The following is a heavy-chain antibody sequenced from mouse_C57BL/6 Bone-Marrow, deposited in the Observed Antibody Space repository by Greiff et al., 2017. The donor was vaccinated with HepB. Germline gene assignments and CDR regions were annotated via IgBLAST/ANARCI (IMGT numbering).Heavy chain of an antibody. Sequence: EVKLMESGPGLVKPSQSLSLTCSVTGYSITSGYYWNWIRQFPGNKLEWMGYISYDGSNNYNPSLKNRISITRDTSKNQFILKLNSVTTEDTATYLCAREGYEYDFDYWGQGTTPTVSS. CDR1: GYSITSGYY. CDR2: ISYDGSN. D-gene: IGHD2-4*01. J-gene: IGHJ2*01. V-gene: IGHV3-6*01. CDR3: AREGYEYDFDY.